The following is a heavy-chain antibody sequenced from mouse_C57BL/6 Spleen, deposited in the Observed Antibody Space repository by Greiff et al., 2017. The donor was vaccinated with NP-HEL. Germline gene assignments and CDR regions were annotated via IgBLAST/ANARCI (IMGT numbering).Heavy chain of an antibody. Sequence: QVQLQQSGAELVMPGASVKLSCKASGYTFTSYWMHWVKQRPGQGLEWIGEIDPSDSYTNYNQKFKGKSTLTVDKSSSTAYMQLSSLTSEDSAVYYCAREGIYYGNRYWYFDVWGTGTTVTVSS. D-gene: IGHD2-1*01. V-gene: IGHV1-69*01. CDR2: IDPSDSYT. CDR3: AREGIYYGNRYWYFDV. J-gene: IGHJ1*03. CDR1: GYTFTSYW.